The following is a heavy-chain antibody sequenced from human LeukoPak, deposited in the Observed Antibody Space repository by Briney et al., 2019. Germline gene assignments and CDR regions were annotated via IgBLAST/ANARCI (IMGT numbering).Heavy chain of an antibody. CDR3: ARDRRHSSSWYFWN. V-gene: IGHV3-53*01. D-gene: IGHD6-13*01. Sequence: AGGSLRLSCAVSGFIVSRNYMSWVRQAPGKGLEWVSIIYSGGDTYYADSVKGRFTISRDNSNNTLYLQMNSLRAEDTGVYYCARDRRHSSSWYFWNWGQGALVTVSS. CDR1: GFIVSRNY. J-gene: IGHJ4*02. CDR2: IYSGGDT.